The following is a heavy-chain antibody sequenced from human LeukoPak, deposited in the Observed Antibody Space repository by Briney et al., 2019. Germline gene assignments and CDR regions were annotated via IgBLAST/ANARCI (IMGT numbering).Heavy chain of an antibody. CDR3: ARGPPGSSSSDGYY. Sequence: GGSLRLSCAASGFTFSSYWVSWVRQAPGKGLEWVANIKQDGSEKYYVDSVKGRFTISRDNAKNSLYLQMNSLRAEDTAVYYCARGPPGSSSSDGYYWGQGTLVTVSS. J-gene: IGHJ4*02. D-gene: IGHD6-13*01. CDR2: IKQDGSEK. CDR1: GFTFSSYW. V-gene: IGHV3-7*01.